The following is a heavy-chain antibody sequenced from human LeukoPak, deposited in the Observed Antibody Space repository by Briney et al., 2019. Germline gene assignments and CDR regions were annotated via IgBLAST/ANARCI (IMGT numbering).Heavy chain of an antibody. V-gene: IGHV4-34*01. D-gene: IGHD2-2*03. CDR2: INHSGST. CDR3: ATAKRGYFIAVDY. J-gene: IGHJ4*02. Sequence: PSETLSLTCAVYGGSFSGYYWSWIRQPPGKGLEWIGEINHSGSTNYNPSLKSRVTISVDTSKNQFSLMLSSVTAADTAVYYCATAKRGYFIAVDYWGQGTLVTVSS. CDR1: GGSFSGYY.